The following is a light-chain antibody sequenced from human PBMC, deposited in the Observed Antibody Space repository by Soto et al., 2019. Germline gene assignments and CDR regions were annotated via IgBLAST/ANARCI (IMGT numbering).Light chain of an antibody. CDR2: AAS. Sequence: DIQMTQSPSTLSASVGDRVTITCRASQSISSYLAWYQQKPGKAPKLLIYAASTLQSGVPSRFSGSGSGTEFTLTISSLEPEDFAVYYCQQRNNWPGTFGQGTKVDIK. V-gene: IGKV1-5*01. CDR1: QSISSY. CDR3: QQRNNWPGT. J-gene: IGKJ1*01.